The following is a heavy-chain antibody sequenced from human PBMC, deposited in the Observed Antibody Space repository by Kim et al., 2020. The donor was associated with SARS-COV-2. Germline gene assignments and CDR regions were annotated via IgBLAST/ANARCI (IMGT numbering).Heavy chain of an antibody. CDR3: ARVGISSSWYVAVVAVERWGSGYYGMDV. CDR1: GGSISSSSYY. Sequence: SETLSLTCTVSGGSISSSSYYWGWIRQPPGKGLEWIGSIYYSGSTYYNPSLKSRVTISVDTSKNQFSLKLSSVTAADTAVYYCARVGISSSWYVAVVAVERWGSGYYGMDVWGQGTTVTVSS. V-gene: IGHV4-39*07. D-gene: IGHD6-13*01. CDR2: IYYSGST. J-gene: IGHJ6*02.